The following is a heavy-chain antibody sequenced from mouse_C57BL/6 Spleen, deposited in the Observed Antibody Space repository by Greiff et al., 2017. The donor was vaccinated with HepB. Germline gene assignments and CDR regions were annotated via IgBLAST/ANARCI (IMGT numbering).Heavy chain of an antibody. CDR3: ARFNWDTVYFDY. J-gene: IGHJ2*01. Sequence: LVESGAELVKPGASVKMSCKASGYTFTTYPIEWMKQNHGKSLEWIGNFHPYNDDTKYNEKFKGKATLTVEKSSSTVYLELSRLTSDDAAVYYCARFNWDTVYFDYWGQGTTLTVSS. CDR1: GYTFTTYP. CDR2: FHPYNDDT. V-gene: IGHV1-47*01. D-gene: IGHD4-1*02.